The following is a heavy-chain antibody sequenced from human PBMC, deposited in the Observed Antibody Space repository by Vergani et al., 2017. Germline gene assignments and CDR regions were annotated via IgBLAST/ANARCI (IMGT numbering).Heavy chain of an antibody. D-gene: IGHD2-15*01. CDR3: ARASMVVAATSDAFDI. CDR2: TYYRSKWYN. Sequence: QVQLPQSGPGLVKPSQTLSLTCAISGDSVSSNSAAWNWIRQSPSRGLEWLGRTYYRSKWYNDYAVSVKSRITINPDTSKNQFSLQLNSVTPEDTAVYYCARASMVVAATSDAFDIWGQGTMVTVSS. CDR1: GDSVSSNSAA. J-gene: IGHJ3*02. V-gene: IGHV6-1*01.